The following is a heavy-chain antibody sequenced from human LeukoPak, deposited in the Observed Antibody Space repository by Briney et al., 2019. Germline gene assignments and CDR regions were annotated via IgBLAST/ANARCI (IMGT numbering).Heavy chain of an antibody. V-gene: IGHV4-39*07. D-gene: IGHD3-9*01. CDR2: FYSSGRT. CDR1: GDPLNENLYY. Sequence: SETLSLTCNGCGDPLNENLYYGGWMRQSRGRGVEGIGAFYSSGRTSSHSSPKSRVTISVATSRTQLSLNLASVTDTDTAVYYCVIDGRFDSASFASWGPEILVTVSS. CDR3: VIDGRFDSASFAS. J-gene: IGHJ4*02.